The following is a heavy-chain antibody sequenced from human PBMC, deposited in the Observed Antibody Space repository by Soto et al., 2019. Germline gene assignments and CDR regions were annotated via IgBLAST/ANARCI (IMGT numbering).Heavy chain of an antibody. CDR3: TTALGDDYYYYYYVDV. V-gene: IGHV3-15*01. Sequence: EVQLVESGGGLVKPGGSLRLSCAASGFTFNNAWMTWVRQAPGKGLEWVGRIKTKTDGGSADYAAPVKGRFTISRDDSQTTLYQQMNFLTIEDAAVYYCTTALGDDYYYYYYVDVWGKGTRVSVSS. CDR2: IKTKTDGGSA. D-gene: IGHD3-16*01. CDR1: GFTFNNAW. J-gene: IGHJ6*03.